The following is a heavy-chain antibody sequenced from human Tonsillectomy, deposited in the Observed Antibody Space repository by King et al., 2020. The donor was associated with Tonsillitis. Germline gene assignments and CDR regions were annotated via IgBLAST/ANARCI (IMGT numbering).Heavy chain of an antibody. Sequence: QLVQSGAEVKKPGASVKVSCKASGYTFTSYDMHWVRQAPGQGLEWMGIINPSGGSTSYAQKFQGRVTMTRDTSTSTVYMELSSLRSEDTAVYYCASGIHRPLLGYWGQGTLVTVSS. CDR3: ASGIHRPLLGY. J-gene: IGHJ4*02. CDR2: INPSGGST. D-gene: IGHD1-14*01. CDR1: GYTFTSYD. V-gene: IGHV1-46*03.